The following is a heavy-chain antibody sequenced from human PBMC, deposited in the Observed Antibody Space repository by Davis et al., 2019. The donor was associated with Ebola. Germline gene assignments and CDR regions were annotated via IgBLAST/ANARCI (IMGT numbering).Heavy chain of an antibody. J-gene: IGHJ6*04. CDR3: ARGPHYDFWSGYYYYYGMDV. CDR2: INTNTGNP. D-gene: IGHD3-3*01. V-gene: IGHV7-4-1*02. CDR1: GYTFTSYA. Sequence: ASVKVSCKASGYTFTSYAMNWVRQAPGQGLEWMGWINTNTGNPTYAQGFTGRFVFSLDTSVSTAYLQISSLKAEDTAVYYCARGPHYDFWSGYYYYYGMDVWGKGTTVTVSS.